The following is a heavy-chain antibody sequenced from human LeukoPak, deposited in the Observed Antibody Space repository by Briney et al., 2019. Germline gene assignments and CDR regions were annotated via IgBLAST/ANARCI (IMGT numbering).Heavy chain of an antibody. J-gene: IGHJ6*02. CDR2: ISAYNGNT. CDR3: ARVPYYYDSSGYLGPYYYYYYGMDV. D-gene: IGHD3-22*01. Sequence: ASVKVCCKASGYTFTSYGISWVRQAPGQGLEWMGWISAYNGNTNYAQKLQGRVTMTTDTSTSTAYMELRSLRSDDTAVYYCARVPYYYDSSGYLGPYYYYYYGMDVWGQGTTVTVSS. CDR1: GYTFTSYG. V-gene: IGHV1-18*01.